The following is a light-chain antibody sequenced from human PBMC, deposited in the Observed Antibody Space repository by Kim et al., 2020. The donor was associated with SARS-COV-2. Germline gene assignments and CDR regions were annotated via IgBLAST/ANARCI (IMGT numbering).Light chain of an antibody. V-gene: IGLV3-19*01. CDR1: SLRIYY. J-gene: IGLJ3*02. CDR3: SSRDSNGNHLV. Sequence: GQTVPITCQGDSLRIYYASWYQQKPGQAPVLLIYGKTNRPSGIPDRTSASSTGNTASLPITGAQAADEADYHCSSRDSNGNHLVFGGGTQLTVL. CDR2: GKT.